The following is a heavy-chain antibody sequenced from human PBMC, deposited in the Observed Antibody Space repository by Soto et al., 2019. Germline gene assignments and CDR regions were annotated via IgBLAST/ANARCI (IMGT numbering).Heavy chain of an antibody. CDR3: ARGASHYDSSGYLVSWFDP. V-gene: IGHV1-2*02. Sequence: QVQLVQSGAEVKKPGASVKVSCKASGYTFTDYYMHWVRQAPGQGLEWMGWINPNGGGTNYAQKLQGRVTMTRDTSISTAYMELSRLRSDDTAVYYCARGASHYDSSGYLVSWFDPWGQGTLVTVSS. CDR2: INPNGGGT. CDR1: GYTFTDYY. J-gene: IGHJ5*02. D-gene: IGHD3-22*01.